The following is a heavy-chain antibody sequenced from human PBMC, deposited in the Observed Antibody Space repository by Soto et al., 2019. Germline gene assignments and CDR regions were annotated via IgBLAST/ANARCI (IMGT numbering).Heavy chain of an antibody. D-gene: IGHD3-22*01. CDR2: INSDGSTI. V-gene: IGHV3-74*01. CDR3: ARDIARYYYDRVEGWFDP. CDR1: GFTFSSYW. Sequence: GGSLRLSCAASGFTFSSYWMHWVRQAPGKGLVWVSHINSDGSTIGYADSVKGRFTISRDNAKNTLYLQMNSLRAEDTALYYCARDIARYYYDRVEGWFDPWGQGTLVTVSS. J-gene: IGHJ5*02.